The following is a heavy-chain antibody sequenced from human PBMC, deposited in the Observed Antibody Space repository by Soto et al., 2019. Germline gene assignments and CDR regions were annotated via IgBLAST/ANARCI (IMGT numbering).Heavy chain of an antibody. V-gene: IGHV1-69*02. CDR2: IIPILGIA. CDR1: GGTFSSYT. CDR3: ARGGYNWNDVEYFDY. J-gene: IGHJ4*02. Sequence: QVQLVKSGAEVKKPGSSVKVSCTASGGTFSSYTISWVRQAPGQVLEWMGRIIPILGIANYAQKFQGRVTITADKSTSTAYMELSSLRSEDTAVYYCARGGYNWNDVEYFDYWGQGTLVTVSS. D-gene: IGHD1-20*01.